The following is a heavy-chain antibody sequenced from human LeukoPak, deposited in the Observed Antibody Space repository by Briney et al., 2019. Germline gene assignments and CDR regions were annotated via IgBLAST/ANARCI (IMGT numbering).Heavy chain of an antibody. CDR3: ARDYYDSSGYYPPYYYYYMDV. CDR2: INHSGST. D-gene: IGHD3-22*01. V-gene: IGHV4-34*01. CDR1: GGSFSGYY. J-gene: IGHJ6*03. Sequence: PSETLSLTCAVYGGSFSGYYWSWIRQPPGKGLEWIGEINHSGSTNYNPSLKSRVTISVDTSKNQFSLKLSSVTAADTAVYYCARDYYDSSGYYPPYYYYYMDVWGKGTTVTISS.